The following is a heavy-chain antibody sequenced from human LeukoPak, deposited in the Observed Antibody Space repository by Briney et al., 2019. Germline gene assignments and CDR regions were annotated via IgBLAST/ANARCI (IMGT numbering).Heavy chain of an antibody. CDR1: GFTFNKFA. CDR3: AKGQDGTYYYDSSGYYGFDY. D-gene: IGHD3-22*01. Sequence: GGSLRLSCIASGFTFNKFAMTWVRQAPGKGLEWISAISGSGGRTYYADSVKGRFTISRDNSKNPLYLQMNSLRAEDTAVYYCAKGQDGTYYYDSSGYYGFDYWGQGTLVTVSS. V-gene: IGHV3-23*01. J-gene: IGHJ4*02. CDR2: ISGSGGRT.